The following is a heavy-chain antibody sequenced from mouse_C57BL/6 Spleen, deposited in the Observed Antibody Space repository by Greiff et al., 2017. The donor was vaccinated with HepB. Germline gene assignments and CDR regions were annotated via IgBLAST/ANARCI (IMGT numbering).Heavy chain of an antibody. Sequence: EVQLQQSGAELVRPGASVKLSCTASGFNIKDDYMHWVKQRPEQGLEWIGWIDPENGDTEYASKFQGKATITADPSSNTAYLQLSSLTSEDTAVYYCTTDYGSSLFAYWGQGTLVTVSA. CDR2: IDPENGDT. CDR3: TTDYGSSLFAY. CDR1: GFNIKDDY. D-gene: IGHD1-1*01. J-gene: IGHJ3*01. V-gene: IGHV14-4*01.